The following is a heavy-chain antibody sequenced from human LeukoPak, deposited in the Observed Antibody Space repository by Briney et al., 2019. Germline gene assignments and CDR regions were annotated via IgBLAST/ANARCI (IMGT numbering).Heavy chain of an antibody. CDR2: IYPRHSDT. J-gene: IGHJ6*04. CDR1: VYRFTRYF. D-gene: IGHD1-26*01. Sequence: REPLQISSTASVYRFTRYFIVCVRQMPSKCLETMDIIYPRHSDTRSSPSFQGQVTNSAYKSISLRYLQWSSLKGPDTAMYYCARRAGSYYDYYGMDVWGEGTTVTVSS. CDR3: ARRAGSYYDYYGMDV. V-gene: IGHV5-51*01.